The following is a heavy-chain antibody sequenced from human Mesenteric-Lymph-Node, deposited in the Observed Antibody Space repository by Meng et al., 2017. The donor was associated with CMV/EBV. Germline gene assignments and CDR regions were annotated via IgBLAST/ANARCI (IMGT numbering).Heavy chain of an antibody. Sequence: GGSLRLSCTASGFTFGDYAMSWVRQAPGKGLEWVGFIRSKAYGGTTEYAASVKGRFTISRDDSKSIAYLQMNSLKTEDTAVYYCTRTNIVVVPAAGDAFDIWGQGTMVTVSS. V-gene: IGHV3-49*04. CDR2: IRSKAYGGTT. CDR3: TRTNIVVVPAAGDAFDI. CDR1: GFTFGDYA. J-gene: IGHJ3*02. D-gene: IGHD2-2*01.